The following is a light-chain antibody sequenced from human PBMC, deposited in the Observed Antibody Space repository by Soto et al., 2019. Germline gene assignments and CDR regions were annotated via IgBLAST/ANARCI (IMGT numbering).Light chain of an antibody. CDR1: QSVRSK. V-gene: IGKV3-15*01. J-gene: IGKJ1*01. CDR2: GAS. Sequence: EIVMTQSPATLSVSPGERATLSCRASQSVRSKLAWYQQNPGQAPRLLIYGASTRATGIPARFSGSGSGTEFTLTISSLQSEDFAVYYCQQHNNWPPWAFGQGTKVEIK. CDR3: QQHNNWPPWA.